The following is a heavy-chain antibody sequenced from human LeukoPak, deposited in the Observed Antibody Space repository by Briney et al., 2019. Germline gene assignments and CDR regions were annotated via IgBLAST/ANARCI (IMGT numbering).Heavy chain of an antibody. CDR1: GYTFTDYG. V-gene: IGHV1-18*01. Sequence: ASVKVSCKASGYTFTDYGFTWVRQAPGQGLEWMGWISALNGNANYAHKFRGRVTLTRDTSTGTAYMELRSLRSDDTAVYYCARESSGWWVGGNNWFDPWGQGTLVTVSS. J-gene: IGHJ5*02. CDR3: ARESSGWWVGGNNWFDP. D-gene: IGHD6-19*01. CDR2: ISALNGNA.